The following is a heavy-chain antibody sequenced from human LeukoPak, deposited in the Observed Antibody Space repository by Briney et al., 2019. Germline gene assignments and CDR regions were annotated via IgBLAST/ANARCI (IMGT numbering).Heavy chain of an antibody. J-gene: IGHJ4*02. Sequence: GGSLRLSCAASGFTFSSYGMHWVRQAPGKGLEWVAVISDDGNSEYYVDSVKGRFTISRDNSKNTLFLQMNSLRDEDTAVYYCAGGLLGCRRGSCYPTDCWGQGTLVTVSS. D-gene: IGHD2-15*01. CDR1: GFTFSSYG. CDR3: AGGLLGCRRGSCYPTDC. V-gene: IGHV3-30*03. CDR2: ISDDGNSE.